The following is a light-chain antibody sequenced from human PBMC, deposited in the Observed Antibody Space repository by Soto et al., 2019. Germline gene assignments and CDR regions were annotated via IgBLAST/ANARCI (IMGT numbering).Light chain of an antibody. Sequence: QSVLTQPPSVSGAPGQSVTISCTGSSSNIGAGYDAHWYQQLPGTAPKLLIYDNTNRPSGVPDRFSGSKSGTSASLAITGLEAEDEADYYCQSYDSSLSGYVFGTGTKLTVL. J-gene: IGLJ1*01. V-gene: IGLV1-40*01. CDR3: QSYDSSLSGYV. CDR1: SSNIGAGYD. CDR2: DNT.